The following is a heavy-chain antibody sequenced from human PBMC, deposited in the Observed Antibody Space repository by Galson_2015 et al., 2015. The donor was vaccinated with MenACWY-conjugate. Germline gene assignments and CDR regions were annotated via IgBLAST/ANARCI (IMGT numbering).Heavy chain of an antibody. V-gene: IGHV3-23*01. D-gene: IGHD6-6*01. CDR1: GFGFRSNA. CDR3: VKERSSLSHNYYFYFMDV. CDR2: ISASGGST. J-gene: IGHJ6*03. Sequence: SLRLSCAASGFGFRSNAMSWVRQAPGKGLEWVSAISASGGSTYYPDYAKGRFTISRDNSKNTLFLEMNSLRDEDTALYYCVKERSSLSHNYYFYFMDVWGKGTTVTVS.